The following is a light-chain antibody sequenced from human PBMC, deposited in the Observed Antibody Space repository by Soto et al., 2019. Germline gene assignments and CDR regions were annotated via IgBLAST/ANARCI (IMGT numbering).Light chain of an antibody. V-gene: IGKV1-12*01. CDR2: AAS. J-gene: IGKJ5*01. Sequence: DIQMALSPSSLSASVGGRVTITFRARQGISGWVAWYQQKPGEAPKLLIYAASKLQSGVPSRFSGSGSGTEFTLTISSLQPDDFAVYYCQQYGSLITFGQGTRLEIK. CDR1: QGISGW. CDR3: QQYGSLIT.